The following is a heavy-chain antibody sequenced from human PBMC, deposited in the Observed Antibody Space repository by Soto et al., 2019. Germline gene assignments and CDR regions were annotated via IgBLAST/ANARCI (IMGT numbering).Heavy chain of an antibody. Sequence: GGSLRLSCAASGFAFTGHPMSWVRQAPGKGLEWVAVISYDGSNKYYADSVKGRFTISRDNSKNTLYLQMNSLRADDTAVYYCARGTSSLTRFDYWGQGPLVTVSS. D-gene: IGHD2-2*01. CDR3: ARGTSSLTRFDY. J-gene: IGHJ4*02. CDR2: ISYDGSNK. CDR1: GFAFTGHP. V-gene: IGHV3-30-3*01.